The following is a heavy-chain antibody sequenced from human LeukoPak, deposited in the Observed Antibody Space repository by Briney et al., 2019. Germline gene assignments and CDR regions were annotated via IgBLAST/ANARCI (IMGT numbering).Heavy chain of an antibody. Sequence: QPGGSLRLSCAASGFTFSSNAMSWVRQAPGKGLEWVSAISGSGGSTYYADSVKGRFTISRDNSKNTLYLQMNSLRAEDTAVYYCAKDVRLKEQWLLENDAFDIWGQGTMVTVSS. CDR2: ISGSGGST. D-gene: IGHD6-19*01. J-gene: IGHJ3*02. CDR3: AKDVRLKEQWLLENDAFDI. CDR1: GFTFSSNA. V-gene: IGHV3-23*01.